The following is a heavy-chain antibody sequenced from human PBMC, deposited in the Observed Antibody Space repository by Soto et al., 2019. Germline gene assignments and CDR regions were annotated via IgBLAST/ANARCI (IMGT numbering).Heavy chain of an antibody. CDR2: IIPMSGRP. Sequence: SVKVSCKASGGTFNSYSIDWLRQAPGQGFEWMGGIIPMSGRPNYAQRFQGRVTFSADKSINTVYMEVNSLTHEDTAVHYCTRRGRQSANWFDPWGQGTLVTVSA. J-gene: IGHJ5*02. CDR3: TRRGRQSANWFDP. CDR1: GGTFNSYS. V-gene: IGHV1-69*06.